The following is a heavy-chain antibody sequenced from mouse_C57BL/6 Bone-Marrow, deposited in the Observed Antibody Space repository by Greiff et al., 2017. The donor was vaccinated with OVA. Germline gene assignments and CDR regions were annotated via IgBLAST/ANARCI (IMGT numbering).Heavy chain of an antibody. Sequence: QVQLQQPGAELVMPGASVKLSCKASGYTFTNYWMHWVKQRPGQGLEWIGEIDPSDSSTNYNQKFKGKSTLTVDKSSSTAYMQLSSLTSEDSAVYYCAREGYSNLFAYWGQGTLVTVSA. CDR1: GYTFTNYW. D-gene: IGHD2-5*01. CDR3: AREGYSNLFAY. J-gene: IGHJ3*01. CDR2: IDPSDSST. V-gene: IGHV1-69*01.